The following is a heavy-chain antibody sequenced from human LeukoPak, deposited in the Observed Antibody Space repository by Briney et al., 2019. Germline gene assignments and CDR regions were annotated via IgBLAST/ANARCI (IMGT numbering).Heavy chain of an antibody. CDR3: ARDRGYSSVFDY. CDR2: ISSSSSYI. D-gene: IGHD5-18*01. Sequence: GGSLRLSCAASGFTFSSYSMNWVRQAPGKGLEWVSSISSSSSYIYYADSVKGRFTISRDDAKNSLYLQMNSLRAEDTAVYYCARDRGYSSVFDYWGQGTLVTVSS. J-gene: IGHJ4*02. V-gene: IGHV3-21*01. CDR1: GFTFSSYS.